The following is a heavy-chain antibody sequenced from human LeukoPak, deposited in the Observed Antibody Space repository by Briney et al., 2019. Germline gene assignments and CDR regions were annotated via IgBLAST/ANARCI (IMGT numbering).Heavy chain of an antibody. CDR3: ARGISSGWSRAVGY. CDR2: IYYSGST. J-gene: IGHJ4*02. CDR1: GGSVSSGSYY. Sequence: SETLSLTCTVSGGSVSSGSYYWSWIRQPPGKGLEWIGYIYYSGSTNYNPSLKSRVTISVDTSKNQFSLKLSSVTAADTAVYYCARGISSGWSRAVGYWGQGALVTVSS. D-gene: IGHD6-19*01. V-gene: IGHV4-61*01.